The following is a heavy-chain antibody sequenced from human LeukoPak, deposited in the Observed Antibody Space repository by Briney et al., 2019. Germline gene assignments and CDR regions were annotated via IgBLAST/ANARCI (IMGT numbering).Heavy chain of an antibody. CDR3: ARANYYDSSGYYAPFDY. CDR1: GGSFSGYY. V-gene: IGHV4-34*01. J-gene: IGHJ4*02. CDR2: INHSGST. Sequence: SETLSLTCAVYGGSFSGYYWSWIRQPPGKGLEWIGEINHSGSTNYNPSLKSRVTISVDTSKNQFSLKLSSVTAADTAVYYCARANYYDSSGYYAPFDYWGQGTLVTVSS. D-gene: IGHD3-22*01.